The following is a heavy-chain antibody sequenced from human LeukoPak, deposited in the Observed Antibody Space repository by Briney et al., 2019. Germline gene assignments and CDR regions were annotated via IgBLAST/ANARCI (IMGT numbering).Heavy chain of an antibody. CDR3: ARWDYDSSGYALYYFDY. CDR2: INTYTGNP. D-gene: IGHD3-22*01. CDR1: GYTFTTYA. J-gene: IGHJ4*02. Sequence: ASVKVSCKASGYTFTTYAMNWVRQAPGQGLEWMGWINTYTGNPTYAQGFTGRFVFSLDTSVSTAYLQISSLKAEDTAVYYCARWDYDSSGYALYYFDYWGQGTLVTVSS. V-gene: IGHV7-4-1*02.